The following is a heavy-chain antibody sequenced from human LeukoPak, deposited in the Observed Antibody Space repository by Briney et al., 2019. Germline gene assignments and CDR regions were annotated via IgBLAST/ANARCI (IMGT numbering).Heavy chain of an antibody. J-gene: IGHJ4*02. Sequence: GGSLRLSCVDSGFTFSSYWMSWVRQAPGKGLEWVANIKQDGSEKYYVDSVKGRFTISRDNAKNSLYLQMNSLRAEDTAVYYCARLFGSGQHVPAKNWGQGTLVTVSS. V-gene: IGHV3-7*01. CDR3: ARLFGSGQHVPAKN. CDR1: GFTFSSYW. D-gene: IGHD3-10*01. CDR2: IKQDGSEK.